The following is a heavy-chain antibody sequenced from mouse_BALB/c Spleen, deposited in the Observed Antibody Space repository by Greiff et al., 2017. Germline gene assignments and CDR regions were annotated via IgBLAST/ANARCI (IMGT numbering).Heavy chain of an antibody. V-gene: IGHV1-4*01. J-gene: IGHJ1*01. CDR3: ARRGWLLSYWYFDV. D-gene: IGHD2-3*01. Sequence: VKLMESGAELARPGASVKMSCKASGYTFTSYTMHWVKQRPGQGLEWIGYINPSSGYTNYNQKFKDKATLTADKSSSTAYMQLSSLTSEDSAVYYCARRGWLLSYWYFDVWGAGTTVTVSS. CDR2: INPSSGYT. CDR1: GYTFTSYT.